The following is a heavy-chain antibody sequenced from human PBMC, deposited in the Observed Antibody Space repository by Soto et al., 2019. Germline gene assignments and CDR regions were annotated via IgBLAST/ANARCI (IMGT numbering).Heavy chain of an antibody. D-gene: IGHD5-12*01. CDR3: ASPYTATIHNGLNS. V-gene: IGHV3-74*01. CDR2: INSDGTST. J-gene: IGHJ4*02. CDR1: GFTFSRHW. Sequence: EVQLVESGGGLVQPGGSLRLSCAASGFTFSRHWMHWVRQAPGKGLVWVSRINSDGTSTNYADSVKGRFTISRDNAKNTLYLQMNSLRGEDTAVYHCASPYTATIHNGLNSWGQGTLVTVSS.